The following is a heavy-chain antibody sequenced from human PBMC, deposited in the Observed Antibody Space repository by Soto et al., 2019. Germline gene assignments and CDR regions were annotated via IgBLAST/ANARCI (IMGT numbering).Heavy chain of an antibody. D-gene: IGHD3-22*01. J-gene: IGHJ6*02. V-gene: IGHV3-23*01. Sequence: EAQLLESGGGLVQPGGSLRLSCAASGFTFSSYAMSWVRQAPGKGLEWVSGISGSGSSTYYADSVKGRFTIARDNSKTTLYLQLNSLRAEDTAVYYCAKEQDWGYDSSGYYYVTSGMDVWGQGTTVTVSS. CDR3: AKEQDWGYDSSGYYYVTSGMDV. CDR1: GFTFSSYA. CDR2: ISGSGSST.